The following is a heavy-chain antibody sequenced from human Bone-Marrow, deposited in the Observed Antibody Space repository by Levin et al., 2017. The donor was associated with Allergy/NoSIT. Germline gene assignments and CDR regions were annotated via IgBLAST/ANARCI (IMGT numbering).Heavy chain of an antibody. CDR2: IYYSGST. D-gene: IGHD2-15*01. J-gene: IGHJ4*02. Sequence: SETLSLTCTVSGGSISSGDYYWSWIRQPPGKGLEWIGYIYYSGSTYYNPSLKSRVTISVDTSKNQFSLKLSSVTAADTAVYYCARTQRQYCSGGSCYSLIVGPPNYFDYWGQGTLVTVSS. CDR1: GGSISSGDYY. V-gene: IGHV4-30-4*01. CDR3: ARTQRQYCSGGSCYSLIVGPPNYFDY.